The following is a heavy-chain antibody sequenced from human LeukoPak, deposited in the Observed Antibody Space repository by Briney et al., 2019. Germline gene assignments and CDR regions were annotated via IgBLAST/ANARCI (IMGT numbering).Heavy chain of an antibody. CDR3: AKSGSGTYYNPDFDY. CDR2: ISKGGVST. Sequence: PGGSLRLSCAASGFTFSSYAMTWVRQAPGKGLEWVSGISKGGVSTDYADSVKCRFTITRDNSKNTLYLKMNSLRAEDTAVYYCAKSGSGTYYNPDFDYWGQGTLVTVSS. J-gene: IGHJ4*02. CDR1: GFTFSSYA. V-gene: IGHV3-23*01. D-gene: IGHD3-10*01.